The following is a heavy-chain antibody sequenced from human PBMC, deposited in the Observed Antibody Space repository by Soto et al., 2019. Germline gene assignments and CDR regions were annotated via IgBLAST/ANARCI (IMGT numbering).Heavy chain of an antibody. CDR1: GGSISSGGYY. Sequence: SETLSLTCTVSGGSISSGGYYWSWIRQHPGKGLEWIGYIYYSGSTYYNPSLKSRVTISVDTSKNQFSLKLSSVTAADTAVYYCARSTVTTSDAFDIWGQGTMVTVS. V-gene: IGHV4-31*03. D-gene: IGHD4-17*01. J-gene: IGHJ3*02. CDR2: IYYSGST. CDR3: ARSTVTTSDAFDI.